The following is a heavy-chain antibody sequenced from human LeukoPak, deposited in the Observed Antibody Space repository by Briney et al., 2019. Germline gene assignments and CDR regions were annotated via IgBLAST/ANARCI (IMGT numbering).Heavy chain of an antibody. Sequence: PSETLSLTCTVSGGSISSYYWSWIRQPAGKGLEWIGRIYSSGSTNYNPSLKSRVTMSVDTSKNQFSLKLSSVTAADTAVYYCARGQYHLLYWYFDLWGRGTLVTVSP. CDR1: GGSISSYY. CDR2: IYSSGST. V-gene: IGHV4-4*07. CDR3: ARGQYHLLYWYFDL. J-gene: IGHJ2*01. D-gene: IGHD2-2*01.